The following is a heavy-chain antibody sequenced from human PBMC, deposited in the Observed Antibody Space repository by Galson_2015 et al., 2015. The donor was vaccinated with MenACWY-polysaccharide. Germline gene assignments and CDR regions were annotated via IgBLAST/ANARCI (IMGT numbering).Heavy chain of an antibody. D-gene: IGHD3-3*01. CDR1: GFTFVDYA. J-gene: IGHJ4*02. Sequence: SLRLSCAASGFTFVDYAMTWVRQAPGGGLEWVSALSDSGTTTYYSDSVKGRFTNSRDNSKNTLYLQMNSLRPEDTAVYYCAKGGPSSYYPQYWGQGTLVTVSS. CDR2: LSDSGTTT. V-gene: IGHV3-23*01. CDR3: AKGGPSSYYPQY.